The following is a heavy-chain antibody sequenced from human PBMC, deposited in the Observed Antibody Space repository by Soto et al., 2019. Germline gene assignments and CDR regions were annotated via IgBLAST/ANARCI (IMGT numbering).Heavy chain of an antibody. D-gene: IGHD1-26*01. CDR3: ARDYPRWDNYYYYGMEV. V-gene: IGHV1-18*04. CDR2: ISAYNGNT. J-gene: IGHJ6*02. CDR1: GYTFTSYG. Sequence: QVQLVQSGAEVKKPGASVKVSCKASGYTFTSYGISWVRQAPGQGLEWMGWISAYNGNTNYAQQLQGRVTMTTDTSTSTAYMELRSLRSDDTAVYYCARDYPRWDNYYYYGMEVWGQGTTVTVSS.